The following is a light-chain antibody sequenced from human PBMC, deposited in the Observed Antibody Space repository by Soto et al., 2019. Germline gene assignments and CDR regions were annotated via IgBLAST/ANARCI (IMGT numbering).Light chain of an antibody. Sequence: QSALTQPASVSGSPGQSITISCTGTSSDVGGYNYVSWYQQHPGKAPKLMIYEVSNRPSGVSNRFSGSKSGNTASLTISGLQGEDEADYYCSSYTSSTPLFGGGTKLTVL. CDR3: SSYTSSTPL. CDR1: SSDVGGYNY. V-gene: IGLV2-14*01. J-gene: IGLJ3*02. CDR2: EVS.